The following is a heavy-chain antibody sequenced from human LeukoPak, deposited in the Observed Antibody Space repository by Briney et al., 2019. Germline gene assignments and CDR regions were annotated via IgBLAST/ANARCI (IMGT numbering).Heavy chain of an antibody. Sequence: GGSLRLSCAASGFTFSDYYMSWIRQAPGKGLEWVSYISSSSSYTNYADSVKGRFTISRDNAKNSLYLQMNSLRAEDTAVYYCARDLRYCSSTSCYKGWFDPWGQGTTVTASS. CDR1: GFTFSDYY. CDR3: ARDLRYCSSTSCYKGWFDP. CDR2: ISSSSSYT. V-gene: IGHV3-11*06. D-gene: IGHD2-2*02. J-gene: IGHJ5*01.